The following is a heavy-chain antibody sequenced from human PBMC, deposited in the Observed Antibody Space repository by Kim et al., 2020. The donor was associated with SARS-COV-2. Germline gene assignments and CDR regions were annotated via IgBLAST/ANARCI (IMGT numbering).Heavy chain of an antibody. CDR1: GFTFSTYW. CDR2: INSDGSTT. CDR3: ARNYQGSGNMDV. Sequence: GGSLRLSCAASGFTFSTYWMHWVRQAPGKGLVWVSRINSDGSTTNYADSVKGRFTISRDNAENTLYLQMNSLRADDTALYYCARNYQGSGNMDVWGKGTT. J-gene: IGHJ6*03. D-gene: IGHD3-10*01. V-gene: IGHV3-74*01.